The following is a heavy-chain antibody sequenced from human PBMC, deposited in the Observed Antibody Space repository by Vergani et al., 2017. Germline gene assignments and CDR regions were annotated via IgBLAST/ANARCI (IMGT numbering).Heavy chain of an antibody. Sequence: EVQLVESGGGLVQPGGSLRLSCAASGFTVSSNYMSWVRQAPGKGLEWVSAISGSGGSTYYADSVKGRFTISRDNSKNTLYLQMNSLRAEDTALYYCAKEGSWSHPRFDYWGQGTLVTVSS. CDR2: ISGSGGST. J-gene: IGHJ4*02. D-gene: IGHD6-13*01. CDR1: GFTVSSNY. V-gene: IGHV3-23*04. CDR3: AKEGSWSHPRFDY.